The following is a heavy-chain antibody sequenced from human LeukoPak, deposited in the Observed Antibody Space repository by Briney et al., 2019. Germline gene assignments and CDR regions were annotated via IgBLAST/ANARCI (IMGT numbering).Heavy chain of an antibody. J-gene: IGHJ4*02. D-gene: IGHD2-2*01. CDR2: ISSSSSYI. V-gene: IGHV3-21*01. CDR3: ARKVVPAAIWYYFDY. CDR1: GFTFSSYS. Sequence: PGGSLRLSCAASGFTFSSYSMNWVRQAPGKGLEWVSSISSSSSYIYYADSVNDRFTISRDNDKNSLYLQMNSLRAEDTAVYYCARKVVPAAIWYYFDYWGQGTLVTVSS.